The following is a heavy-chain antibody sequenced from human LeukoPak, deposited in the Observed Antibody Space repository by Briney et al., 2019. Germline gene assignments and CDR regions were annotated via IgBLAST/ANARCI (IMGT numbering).Heavy chain of an antibody. Sequence: SETLSLTCAVYGGSFSGYYWSWIRQPPGKGLEWIGEINHSGSTNYNPSLRSRVTISVDTSKNQFSLKLSSVTAADTAVYYCARATVAATLRSFDYWGQGTLVTVSS. D-gene: IGHD2-15*01. CDR3: ARATVAATLRSFDY. CDR1: GGSFSGYY. J-gene: IGHJ4*02. CDR2: INHSGST. V-gene: IGHV4-34*01.